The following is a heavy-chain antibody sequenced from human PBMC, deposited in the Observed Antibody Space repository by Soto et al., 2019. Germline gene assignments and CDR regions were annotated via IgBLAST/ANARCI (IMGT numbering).Heavy chain of an antibody. CDR2: ISGSGDST. CDR3: AKAYGASHSPFDC. D-gene: IGHD2-21*01. V-gene: IGHV3-23*01. Sequence: EEQLLESGGGLAQPGGSLRLSCAASGFTFRGYAMSWVRQAPGKGPEWVSGISGSGDSTYHAKSVKGRFIISRDNSKNTLYLEINSLRAEDTAVYYCAKAYGASHSPFDCWGQGNLVAVSS. CDR1: GFTFRGYA. J-gene: IGHJ4*02.